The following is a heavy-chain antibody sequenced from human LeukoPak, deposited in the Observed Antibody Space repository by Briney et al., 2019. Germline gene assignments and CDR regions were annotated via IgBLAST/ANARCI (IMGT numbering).Heavy chain of an antibody. V-gene: IGHV3-9*01. J-gene: IGHJ2*01. CDR1: GFSFGGYA. D-gene: IGHD2-21*02. CDR3: VKSGGYATAIRYFDL. Sequence: GRSLRLSCAASGFSFGGYALHWVRQAPGKGLEWVASISWNSGDTVHADSVKGRFTISRDNAKNSLYLQMDSLRTEDTALYYCVKSGGYATAIRYFDLWGRGTLVTVSS. CDR2: ISWNSGDT.